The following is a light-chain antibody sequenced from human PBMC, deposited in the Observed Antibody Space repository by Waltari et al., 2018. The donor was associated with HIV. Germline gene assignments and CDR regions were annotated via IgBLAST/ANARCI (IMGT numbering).Light chain of an antibody. Sequence: QSALTQPASVSGSPGQSITISCTGTSGDVGAYNYVSWYQQHPNKAPKLMIYDVTKRPSVFSIRFSGSKSGNTASLTLSGLQAEDEADYYCCSYAGDTTFVFGTGTKVTVL. CDR2: DVT. CDR3: CSYAGDTTFV. V-gene: IGLV2-23*02. CDR1: SGDVGAYNY. J-gene: IGLJ1*01.